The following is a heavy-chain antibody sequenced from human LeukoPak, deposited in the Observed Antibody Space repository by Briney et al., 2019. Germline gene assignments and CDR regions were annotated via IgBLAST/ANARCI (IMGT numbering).Heavy chain of an antibody. CDR3: ARTNNFDY. V-gene: IGHV1-3*01. Sequence: ASVKVSCKASGYTFTSYGVHWVRQAPGQRLEWMGWINAGNGNTKYSQMFQDRVTITRDISANTAYMELSSLRSEDTAIYYCARTNNFDYWGQGTLVTVSS. CDR2: INAGNGNT. CDR1: GYTFTSYG. J-gene: IGHJ4*02. D-gene: IGHD2-8*01.